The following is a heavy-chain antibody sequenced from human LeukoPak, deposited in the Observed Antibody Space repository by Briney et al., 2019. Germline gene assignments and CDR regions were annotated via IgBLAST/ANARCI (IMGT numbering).Heavy chain of an antibody. J-gene: IGHJ4*02. CDR1: GGSISSSSYY. CDR2: IYYSGST. CDR3: ARDGGSPGAY. V-gene: IGHV4-39*07. D-gene: IGHD2-15*01. Sequence: SETLSLTCTASGGSISSSSYYWGWIRQPPGKGLEWIGSIYYSGSTYYNPSLKSRVTISVDTSKNQFSLKLSSVTAADTAVYYCARDGGSPGAYWGQGTLVTVSS.